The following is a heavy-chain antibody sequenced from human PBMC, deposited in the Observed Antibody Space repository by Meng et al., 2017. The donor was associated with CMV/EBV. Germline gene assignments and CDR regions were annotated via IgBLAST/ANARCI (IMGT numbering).Heavy chain of an antibody. CDR1: GGTFSSYT. Sequence: SVKVSCKASGGTFSSYTISWVRQAPGQGLEWMGRIIPILGIANYAQKFQGRVTITADKSTSTAYMELSSLRSEDKAVYYCARDRNPNYDLGYFDYWGQGTLVTVSS. CDR3: ARDRNPNYDLGYFDY. V-gene: IGHV1-69*04. J-gene: IGHJ4*02. D-gene: IGHD3-3*01. CDR2: IIPILGIA.